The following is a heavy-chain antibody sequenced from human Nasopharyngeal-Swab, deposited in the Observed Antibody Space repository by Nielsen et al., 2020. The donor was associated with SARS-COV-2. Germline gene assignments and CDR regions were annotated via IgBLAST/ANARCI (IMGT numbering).Heavy chain of an antibody. CDR1: GFTFSSYG. CDR3: ARDPPATWYGMDV. CDR2: IWYDGSNK. V-gene: IGHV3-33*01. J-gene: IGHJ6*02. Sequence: GESLKISCAASGFTFSSYGMHWVRPAPGKGLEWVAVIWYDGSNKYYADSVKGRFTISRDNSKTTLYLQMNSLRAEDTAVYYCARDPPATWYGMDVWGQGTTVTVSS.